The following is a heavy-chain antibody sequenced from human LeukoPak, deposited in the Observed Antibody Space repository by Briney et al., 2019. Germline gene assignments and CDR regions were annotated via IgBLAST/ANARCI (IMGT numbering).Heavy chain of an antibody. V-gene: IGHV5-51*01. CDR2: IYPGDSDT. D-gene: IGHD4-23*01. Sequence: GESLKISCKGSGYSSTSYWINWVRQMPGKGLEWMGIIYPGDSDTKYSPSFQGQVTISADKSINTDYLQWSSLKASDTAMYYCARRSYGGKDFDYWGQGTLVTVSS. CDR3: ARRSYGGKDFDY. CDR1: GYSSTSYW. J-gene: IGHJ4*02.